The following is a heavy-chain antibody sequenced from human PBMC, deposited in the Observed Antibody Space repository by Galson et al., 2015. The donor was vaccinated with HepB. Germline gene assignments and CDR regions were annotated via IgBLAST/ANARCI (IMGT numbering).Heavy chain of an antibody. Sequence: ETLSLTCTVSGGSVSSGSYYWSWIRQPPGKGLEWIGEINHSGSTNYNPSLKSRVTISVDTSKNQFSLKLSSVTAADTAVYYCARGPEGGAVVITTSFDYWGQGTLVTVSS. V-gene: IGHV4-39*07. CDR3: ARGPEGGAVVITTSFDY. D-gene: IGHD3-22*01. CDR1: GGSVSSGSYY. CDR2: INHSGST. J-gene: IGHJ4*02.